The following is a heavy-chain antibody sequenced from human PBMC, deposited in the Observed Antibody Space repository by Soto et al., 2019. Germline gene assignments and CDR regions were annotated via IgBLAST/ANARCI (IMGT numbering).Heavy chain of an antibody. CDR2: IIPIFGTA. CDR1: GGTFSSYA. J-gene: IGHJ6*02. Sequence: QVQLVQSGAEVKKPGSSVKVSCKASGGTFSSYAISWVRQAPGQGLEWMGGIIPIFGTANYAQKFQGRVTITADESTRTAYMELSSLRSEDTAVYYCARGNCSSTSCYLNYGMDVWGQGTTVTVSS. V-gene: IGHV1-69*01. CDR3: ARGNCSSTSCYLNYGMDV. D-gene: IGHD2-2*01.